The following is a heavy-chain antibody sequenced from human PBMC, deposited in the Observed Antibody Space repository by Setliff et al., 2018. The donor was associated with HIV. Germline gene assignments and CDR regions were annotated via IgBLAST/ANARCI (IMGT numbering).Heavy chain of an antibody. D-gene: IGHD6-13*01. V-gene: IGHV3-15*07. CDR1: GFTFSDAW. J-gene: IGHJ4*02. Sequence: PGGSLRLSCAASGFTFSDAWMNWFRQAPGKGLEWVGRIKSKTDGETTDYAAPVKGRFTISRDDSKNTLYLQLNNLETEDTAFYYCSTRLRWSPEKIDYWGQGTLVTVSS. CDR2: IKSKTDGETT. CDR3: STRLRWSPEKIDY.